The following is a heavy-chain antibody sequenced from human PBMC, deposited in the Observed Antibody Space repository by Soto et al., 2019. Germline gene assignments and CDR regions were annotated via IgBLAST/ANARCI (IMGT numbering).Heavy chain of an antibody. CDR2: IIPIFSTT. V-gene: IGHV1-69*12. CDR1: GGTFSNHA. CDR3: AREVAADGTFREDVFDI. Sequence: QVHLVQSGAEVKKPGSSVKVSCKAPGGTFSNHAINWVRQAPGQGLEWMGRIIPIFSTTNYAQKFQGRVTMTADESKITAYVELSSLKHDDTAVYYCAREVAADGTFREDVFDIWGQGTLVTVSS. J-gene: IGHJ3*02. D-gene: IGHD6-13*01.